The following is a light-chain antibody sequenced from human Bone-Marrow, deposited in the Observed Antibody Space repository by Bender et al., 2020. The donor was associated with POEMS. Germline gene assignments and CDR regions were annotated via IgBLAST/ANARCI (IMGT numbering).Light chain of an antibody. Sequence: SYELTQPPSVSVSPGQTATITCSGEKLGEEYACWYQQKPGQSPVVVIYQDTKRPSEIPARFSGSNSGNTATLTISGTQAMDEADYYCQSWGSNTAVFGGGTKLTVL. CDR1: KLGEEY. CDR3: QSWGSNTAV. V-gene: IGLV3-1*01. J-gene: IGLJ2*01. CDR2: QDT.